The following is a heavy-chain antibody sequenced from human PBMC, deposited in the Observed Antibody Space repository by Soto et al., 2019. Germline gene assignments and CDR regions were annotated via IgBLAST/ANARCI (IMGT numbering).Heavy chain of an antibody. CDR1: GFTFSSYG. CDR3: AKDKPPRAGDSSTYGMDV. Sequence: QVQLVESGGGVVQPGRSLRLSCAASGFTFSSYGMHWVRRAPGKGLEWVAVMSYDGSNKYYADSVKGRFTISRDNSKNTLYLQMNSLRAEDTAVYYCAKDKPPRAGDSSTYGMDVWGQGTTVTVSS. D-gene: IGHD5-12*01. CDR2: MSYDGSNK. J-gene: IGHJ6*02. V-gene: IGHV3-30*18.